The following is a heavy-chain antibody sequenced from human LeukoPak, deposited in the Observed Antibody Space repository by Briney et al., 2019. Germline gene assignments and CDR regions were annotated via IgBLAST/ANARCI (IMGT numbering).Heavy chain of an antibody. J-gene: IGHJ1*01. V-gene: IGHV3-74*01. D-gene: IGHD3-22*01. CDR1: GFTFSRHW. CDR2: INLDGSNT. Sequence: GGSLRLSCVASGFTFSRHWMHWVRQAPGKGLVWFSRINLDGSNTIYADSEKGRFTVSRDNAKNTVSLQMDSLRAEDTGVYYCARAPSEVGGYYPEYFRHWGQGTLVTVSS. CDR3: ARAPSEVGGYYPEYFRH.